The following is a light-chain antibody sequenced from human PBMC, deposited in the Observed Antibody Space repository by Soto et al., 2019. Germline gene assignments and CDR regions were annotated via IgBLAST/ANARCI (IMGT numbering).Light chain of an antibody. Sequence: QSALTQPRSVSGSPGQSVTISCTGTSSDVGAYDFVSWYQQHPGKAPKLMMSGVTNRPSGVPDRFSGSKAGNTASLTISGLQAEDEADYYCCSYAGNLAVFGGGTKLTVL. CDR1: SSDVGAYDF. CDR2: GVT. CDR3: CSYAGNLAV. V-gene: IGLV2-11*01. J-gene: IGLJ2*01.